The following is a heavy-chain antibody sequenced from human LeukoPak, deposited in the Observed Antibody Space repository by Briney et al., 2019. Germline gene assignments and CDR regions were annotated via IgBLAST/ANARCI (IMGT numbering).Heavy chain of an antibody. J-gene: IGHJ6*02. CDR1: GYTFTSYG. CDR3: ARAGYCSGGSCYWDYYYGMDV. Sequence: ASVKVSCKASGYTFTSYGISWVRQAPGQGLEWMGWISAYNGNTNYAQRLQGRVTMTTDTSTSTAYMELRSLRSDDTAVYYCARAGYCSGGSCYWDYYYGMDVWGQGTTVTVSS. V-gene: IGHV1-18*01. D-gene: IGHD2-15*01. CDR2: ISAYNGNT.